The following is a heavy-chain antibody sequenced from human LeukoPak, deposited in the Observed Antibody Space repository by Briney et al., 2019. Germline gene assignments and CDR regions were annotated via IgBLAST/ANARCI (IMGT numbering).Heavy chain of an antibody. D-gene: IGHD6-6*01. CDR3: ARWASIAARPGGYYYYYYMDV. Sequence: ASVKVSCKASGYTFTSYGISWVRQAPGQGLEWMGWISAYNGNTNYAQKLQGRVTMTTDTSTSTAYMEPRSLRSDDTAVYYCARWASIAARPGGYYYYYYMDVWGKGTTVTVSS. V-gene: IGHV1-18*01. CDR1: GYTFTSYG. J-gene: IGHJ6*03. CDR2: ISAYNGNT.